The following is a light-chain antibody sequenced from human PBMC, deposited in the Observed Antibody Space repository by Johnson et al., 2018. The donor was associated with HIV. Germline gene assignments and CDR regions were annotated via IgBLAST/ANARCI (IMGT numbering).Light chain of an antibody. J-gene: IGLJ1*01. CDR2: ENN. Sequence: QSVLTQPPSVSAAPGQKVTISCSGSSFNIGNNYVSWYQQLPGTAPKLLIYENNKRPSGIPDRFSGSKSGTSATLGITGLQTGDEADYYCGTWDSSRSADVFGTGTKVTVL. CDR3: GTWDSSRSADV. V-gene: IGLV1-51*02. CDR1: SFNIGNNY.